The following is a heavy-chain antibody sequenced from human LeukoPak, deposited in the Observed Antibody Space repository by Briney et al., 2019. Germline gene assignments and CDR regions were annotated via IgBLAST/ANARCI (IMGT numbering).Heavy chain of an antibody. CDR2: INPNSGDT. D-gene: IGHD2-21*02. CDR1: GYTFTGYH. Sequence: ASVKVSCKASGYTFTGYHMHWVRQAPGQGLEWMGRINPNSGDTNYAQKFQGRVTMTRDTSISTAYMELSRLRSDDTAVYYCARDSGPYCGGDCYAFDYWGQGTLVTVSS. J-gene: IGHJ4*02. V-gene: IGHV1-2*06. CDR3: ARDSGPYCGGDCYAFDY.